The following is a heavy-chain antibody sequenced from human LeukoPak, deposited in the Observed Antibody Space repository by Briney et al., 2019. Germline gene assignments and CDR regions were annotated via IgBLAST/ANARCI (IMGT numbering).Heavy chain of an antibody. J-gene: IGHJ4*02. CDR1: GFTVSRNY. CDR2: IYSGGNT. CDR3: ARDDVASVFDY. V-gene: IGHV3-66*02. Sequence: GGSLRLSCEASGFTVSRNYMTWVRQAPGKGLEWVSVIYSGGNTYYADSVKGRFTISRDNSKNTLYLQMNSLRAEDTAIYYCARDDVASVFDYWGQGTLVTVSS. D-gene: IGHD3-16*01.